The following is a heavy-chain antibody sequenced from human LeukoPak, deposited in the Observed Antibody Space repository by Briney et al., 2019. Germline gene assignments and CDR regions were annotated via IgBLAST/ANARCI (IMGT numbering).Heavy chain of an antibody. J-gene: IGHJ5*02. CDR1: GGSISSYY. D-gene: IGHD3-16*01. Sequence: PSETLSLTCTVSGGSISSYYWNWIRQPPGKGLEWIGYIYYSGSTNYNPSLKSRVTISVDTSKNQFSLNLTSVTAADTAVYYCARFTPQGYGWGGYNRFDPWGQGTLVTVSS. CDR3: ARFTPQGYGWGGYNRFDP. CDR2: IYYSGST. V-gene: IGHV4-59*01.